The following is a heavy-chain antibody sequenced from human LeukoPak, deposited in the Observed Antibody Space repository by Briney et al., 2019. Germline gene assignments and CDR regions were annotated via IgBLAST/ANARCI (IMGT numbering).Heavy chain of an antibody. J-gene: IGHJ5*02. V-gene: IGHV4-59*01. D-gene: IGHD6-13*01. CDR1: GGSISSYY. CDR2: IYYSGST. CDR3: ARYHLAAASNYWFDP. Sequence: SETLSLTCTVSGGSISSYYWSWIRQPPGKGLEWIGYIYYSGSTNYNPSLKSRVTISVDTSKNQFSLKLSSVTAADTAVYYCARYHLAAASNYWFDPWGQGTLVTVSS.